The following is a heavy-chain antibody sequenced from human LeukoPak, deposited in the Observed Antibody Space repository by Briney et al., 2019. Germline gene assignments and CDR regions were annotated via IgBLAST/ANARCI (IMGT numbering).Heavy chain of an antibody. Sequence: PSETLSLSCAVYGASLSGYYWCWLRQPPGKPQEWIGEIKESEKTNYNPSLKRRVTISIDTSKNQFSLKLSSVTAADTAVYYCAREGLRNVHNPLGYWGQGTLVTVSS. CDR1: GASLSGYY. CDR3: AREGLRNVHNPLGY. V-gene: IGHV4-34*01. D-gene: IGHD5-24*01. CDR2: IKESEKT. J-gene: IGHJ4*02.